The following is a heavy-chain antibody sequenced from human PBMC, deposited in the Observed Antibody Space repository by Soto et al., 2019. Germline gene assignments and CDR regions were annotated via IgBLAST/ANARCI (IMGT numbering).Heavy chain of an antibody. D-gene: IGHD3-22*01. V-gene: IGHV1-69*13. J-gene: IGHJ1*01. CDR1: GGTFSSYA. CDR3: ARDYYYDSSGYYSRLPFQH. CDR2: IIPIFGTA. Sequence: GASVKVSCKASGGTFSSYAISWVRQAPGQGLEWMGGIIPIFGTANYAQKFQGRVTITADESTSTAYMELSSLRSEDTAVYYCARDYYYDSSGYYSRLPFQHWGQGTLVTVYS.